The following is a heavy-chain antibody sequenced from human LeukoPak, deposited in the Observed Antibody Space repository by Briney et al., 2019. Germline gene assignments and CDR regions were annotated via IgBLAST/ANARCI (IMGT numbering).Heavy chain of an antibody. D-gene: IGHD3-22*01. Sequence: PGGSLRLSCAASGFTFSSYAMSWVRQAPGKGLEWVSGISGSGGSTYYADSVKGRFTISRDNSKNTLYLQMNSLRAEDTAVYYCAKANSAYVAPTTFDYWGQGPLLTLSS. CDR1: GFTFSSYA. J-gene: IGHJ4*02. CDR3: AKANSAYVAPTTFDY. V-gene: IGHV3-23*01. CDR2: ISGSGGST.